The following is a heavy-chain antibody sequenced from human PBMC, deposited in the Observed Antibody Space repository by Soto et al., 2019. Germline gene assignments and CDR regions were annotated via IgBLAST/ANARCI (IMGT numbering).Heavy chain of an antibody. V-gene: IGHV1-69*14. CDR2: IIPIFLTT. J-gene: IGHJ4*02. CDR1: GDIFSGYS. D-gene: IGHD5-12*01. CDR3: ARDLGSGYDPGDY. Sequence: QVQLVQSGAEVKKPGSSVKVSCKTSGDIFSGYSISWVRQAPGQGLEWMGGIIPIFLTTNYAQRFHGRVTIPADKSPSTVYMELYSLKSEDTAVYYCARDLGSGYDPGDYWGQGTLVTVSS.